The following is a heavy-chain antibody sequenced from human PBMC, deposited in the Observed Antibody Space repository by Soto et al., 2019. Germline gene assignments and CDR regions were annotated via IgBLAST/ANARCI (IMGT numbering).Heavy chain of an antibody. Sequence: SETLSLTCAVYGGSFSGYYWSWIRQPPGKGLEWIGEINHSGSTNYNPSLKSRVTISVDTSKNQFSLKLSSVTAADTAVYYCARLTYYDFWSGYPGPSLGMDVWGQGTTVTV. CDR3: ARLTYYDFWSGYPGPSLGMDV. CDR1: GGSFSGYY. J-gene: IGHJ6*02. D-gene: IGHD3-3*01. CDR2: INHSGST. V-gene: IGHV4-34*01.